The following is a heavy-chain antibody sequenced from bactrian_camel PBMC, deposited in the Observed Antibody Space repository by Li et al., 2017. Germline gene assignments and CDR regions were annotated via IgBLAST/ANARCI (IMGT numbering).Heavy chain of an antibody. CDR2: IDSDGNT. CDR3: AAGTSRGVMSRCLYNDYHLRSY. J-gene: IGHJ4*01. V-gene: IGHV3S53*01. Sequence: HVQLVESGGGSVQSGGSLKLSCAASGYTFSKNYMAWFRQAPEKQREGVAAIDSDGNTNYADSVKGRFTISRDNAKSTLYLQFNSLKPDDSAMYYCAAGTSRGVMSRCLYNDYHLRSYWGQGTQVTVS. CDR1: GYTFSKNY. D-gene: IGHD4*01.